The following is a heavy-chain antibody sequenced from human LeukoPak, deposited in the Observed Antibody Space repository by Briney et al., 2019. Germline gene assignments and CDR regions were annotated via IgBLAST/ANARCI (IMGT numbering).Heavy chain of an antibody. CDR2: IYYSGST. D-gene: IGHD2-21*02. J-gene: IGHJ5*02. V-gene: IGHV4-59*08. CDR1: GGSFSSYY. CDR3: ARHAKPGSVTDNWFDP. Sequence: SETLSLTCAVSGGSFSSYYWSWIRHPPPKGLEWIGYIYYSGSTNYNPSLKSRVTISVDASKNQFSLKLSSATAADTAVYYCARHAKPGSVTDNWFDPWGQGTLVTVSS.